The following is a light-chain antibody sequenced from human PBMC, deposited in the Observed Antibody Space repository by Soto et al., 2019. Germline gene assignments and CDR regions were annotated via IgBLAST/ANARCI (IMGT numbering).Light chain of an antibody. CDR2: ATS. CDR3: HCQPVDSSRIYS. CDR1: QSVNSGY. Sequence: IVLTQSPGTLSLSPGERATLSCRASQSVNSGYLAWYQQKPGQAPRLLIYATSIRTTDFTDRFSGSGSGTDFTLTMSGVEPEDSAVYYCHCQPVDSSRIYSFGQGTKLEIK. V-gene: IGKV3-20*01. J-gene: IGKJ2*01.